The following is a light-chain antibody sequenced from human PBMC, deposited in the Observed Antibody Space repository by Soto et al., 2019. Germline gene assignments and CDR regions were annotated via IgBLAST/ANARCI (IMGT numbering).Light chain of an antibody. Sequence: IVFTQSAGTLSFSPGYRFTLSCMASQRVSNNYLAWYQQKSGQAPRLLIFGTSNRATGIPDRFIGSGSGTDFTLTISRLEPEDSAVYYCQQFDDSVTFGQGTRLEIK. CDR2: GTS. CDR1: QRVSNNY. CDR3: QQFDDSVT. V-gene: IGKV3-20*01. J-gene: IGKJ5*01.